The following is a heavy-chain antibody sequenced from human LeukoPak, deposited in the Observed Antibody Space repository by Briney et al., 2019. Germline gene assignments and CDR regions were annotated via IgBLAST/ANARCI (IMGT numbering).Heavy chain of an antibody. J-gene: IGHJ4*02. CDR2: IWHDGSRT. Sequence: GGSLRLSCAASGFTFSRYGMHWVRQAPGKGLEWVAVIWHDGSRTHYADSLKGRFTISRDNSKDTAFLQMNSLTVEDTATYYCAGAISKGAGIDSWGQGTLVTVSS. V-gene: IGHV3-33*03. CDR3: AGAISKGAGIDS. D-gene: IGHD1-26*01. CDR1: GFTFSRYG.